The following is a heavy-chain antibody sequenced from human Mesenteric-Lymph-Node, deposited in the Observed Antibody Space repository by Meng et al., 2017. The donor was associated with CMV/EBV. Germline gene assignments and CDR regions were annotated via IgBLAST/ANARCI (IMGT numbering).Heavy chain of an antibody. CDR3: ARARYIAAAPDY. Sequence: SLKISCAASGFTFEDYAMHWVRQAPGKGLEWVSGISWNSDSIGYAGSVRGRFTISRDNAKNSLYLQMNSLRAEDTAVYYCARARYIAAAPDYWGQGTLVTVSS. CDR1: GFTFEDYA. CDR2: ISWNSDSI. V-gene: IGHV3-9*01. J-gene: IGHJ4*02. D-gene: IGHD6-13*01.